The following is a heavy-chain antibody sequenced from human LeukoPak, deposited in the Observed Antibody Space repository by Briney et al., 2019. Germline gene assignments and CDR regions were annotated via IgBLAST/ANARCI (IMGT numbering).Heavy chain of an antibody. Sequence: PSETLSLTCNVSGDSISSGSSYWSWIRQPAGRGLEWIGRIYNTGTTVYNPSLKSRVAISLDTSKNQFSLKLTSVTAADSAVFYCARESPSLWSGIDVWGQGTMVTVSS. CDR2: IYNTGTT. V-gene: IGHV4-61*02. J-gene: IGHJ3*01. D-gene: IGHD3-3*01. CDR1: GDSISSGSSY. CDR3: ARESPSLWSGIDV.